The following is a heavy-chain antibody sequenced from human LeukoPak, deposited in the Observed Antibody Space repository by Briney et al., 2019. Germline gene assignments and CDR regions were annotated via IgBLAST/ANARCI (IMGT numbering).Heavy chain of an antibody. D-gene: IGHD3-3*01. V-gene: IGHV4-34*01. CDR2: INHSGST. J-gene: IGHJ3*01. CDR1: GGSFSGYY. Sequence: SETLSLTCAVYGGSFSGYYWSWIRQPPGKGLEWIGEINHSGSTNYNPSLKSRVTISVDTSKNQFSLKLSSVTRADTAVYYCARVRKGNDAFDVWGQGTMVTVSS. CDR3: ARVRKGNDAFDV.